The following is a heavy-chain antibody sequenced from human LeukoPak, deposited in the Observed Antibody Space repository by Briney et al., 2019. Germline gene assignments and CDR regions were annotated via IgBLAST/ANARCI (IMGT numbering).Heavy chain of an antibody. CDR2: IHHSGST. Sequence: SETLSLTCAVSGGSISSCNWWSWVRQPPGKGLEWIGEIHHSGSTNYNPSLKSRVTISVDKSRNQFSLKLSSVTAADTAVYYCARVARCTSCFDVDYWGQGTLVTVSS. D-gene: IGHD2-2*01. CDR3: ARVARCTSCFDVDY. CDR1: GGSISSCNW. V-gene: IGHV4-4*02. J-gene: IGHJ4*02.